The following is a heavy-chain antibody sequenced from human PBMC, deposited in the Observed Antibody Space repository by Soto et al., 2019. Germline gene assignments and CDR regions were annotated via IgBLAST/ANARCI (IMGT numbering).Heavy chain of an antibody. J-gene: IGHJ6*02. Sequence: PGGSLRLSCGASGFTFSSYAMSWVRQAPGKGLEWVSAISGSGISTYYADSVKGRFTISRDNSKNTLYLQMNSLRAEDTAVYYCANADCSSSSCSGFYGMDVWGQGTTVTVSS. D-gene: IGHD2-2*01. CDR2: ISGSGIST. V-gene: IGHV3-23*01. CDR1: GFTFSSYA. CDR3: ANADCSSSSCSGFYGMDV.